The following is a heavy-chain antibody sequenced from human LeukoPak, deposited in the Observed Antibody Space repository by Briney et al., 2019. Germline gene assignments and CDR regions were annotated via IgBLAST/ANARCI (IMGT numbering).Heavy chain of an antibody. CDR1: GFTFSSYS. CDR2: INNRGSAI. CDR3: ARGGMSGYYSYFDY. J-gene: IGHJ4*02. V-gene: IGHV3-48*01. Sequence: GGSLRLSCAASGFTFSSYSMNWVRQAPGKGLEWVSHINNRGSAIYYADCVKGRFTISRDNSKNTLYLQMNSLRAEDTAVYYCARGGMSGYYSYFDYWGRGNGATVS. D-gene: IGHD3-22*01.